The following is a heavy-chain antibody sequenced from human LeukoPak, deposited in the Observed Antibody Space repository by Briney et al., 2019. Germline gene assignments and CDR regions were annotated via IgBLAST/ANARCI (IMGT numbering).Heavy chain of an antibody. Sequence: SETLSLTXTVSGGSISSSSYYWGWIRQPPGKGLEWIGSIYYSGSTYYNPSLKSRVTISVDTSKDQFSLKLSSVTAADTAVYYCARGSWGNFDYWGQGTLVTVSS. CDR1: GGSISSSSYY. CDR3: ARGSWGNFDY. J-gene: IGHJ4*02. D-gene: IGHD3-16*01. V-gene: IGHV4-39*01. CDR2: IYYSGST.